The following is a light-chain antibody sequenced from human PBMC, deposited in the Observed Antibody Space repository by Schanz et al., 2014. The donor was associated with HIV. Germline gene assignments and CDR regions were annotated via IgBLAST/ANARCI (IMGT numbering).Light chain of an antibody. J-gene: IGKJ4*01. Sequence: IQLTQSPSSLSASVGDRVTITCRSSQNIAKYLNWYQQKGGKAPKVLIYAASTLQSGVPSRFSGSGSGTYFTLTISSLQPEDFATYYCQQPASYPLTSGGGTKVEIK. CDR1: QNIAKY. V-gene: IGKV1-9*01. CDR3: QQPASYPLT. CDR2: AAS.